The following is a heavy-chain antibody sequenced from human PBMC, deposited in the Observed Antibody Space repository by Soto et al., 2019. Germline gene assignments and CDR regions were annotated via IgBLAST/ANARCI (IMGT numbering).Heavy chain of an antibody. CDR2: ISSSGNTV. D-gene: IGHD2-2*01. CDR1: RFTFSTYE. V-gene: IGHV3-48*03. Sequence: GGSLRLSCAASRFTFSTYEMHWVRQAPGKGLEWVSYISSSGNTVYYADSVKGRFTISRDNTRNSLYLQMNSLRDEDTALYYCVRYCSSTLCNGVATRTFDYWGQGTLVTVSS. J-gene: IGHJ4*02. CDR3: VRYCSSTLCNGVATRTFDY.